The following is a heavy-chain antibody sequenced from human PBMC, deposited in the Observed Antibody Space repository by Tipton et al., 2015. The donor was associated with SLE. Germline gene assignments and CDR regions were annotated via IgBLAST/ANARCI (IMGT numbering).Heavy chain of an antibody. Sequence: TLSLTCTVSDDSISSHSWGWIRQPPGKTLEWIGYIYSGGSTYYNPSLKSRVTISVDTSKNQFSLKLSSVTAADTAVYYCARALNNGWRLGDRFDPWGQGTLVTVSS. J-gene: IGHJ5*02. CDR3: ARALNNGWRLGDRFDP. CDR1: DDSISSHS. CDR2: IYSGGST. V-gene: IGHV4-4*08. D-gene: IGHD5-24*01.